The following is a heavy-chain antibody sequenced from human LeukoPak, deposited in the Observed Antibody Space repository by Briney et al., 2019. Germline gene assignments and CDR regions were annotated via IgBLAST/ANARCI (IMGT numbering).Heavy chain of an antibody. D-gene: IGHD3-10*01. Sequence: PGGSLRLSCAASGFTFTYYGMHWVRQAPGKGLEWVAFIRYEGNEKYYADSVKGRFTISRDNSKNTPYLEMNSLRLEDTAVYYCAKDLMRDRWFGESWGQGTLVTVSS. CDR3: AKDLMRDRWFGES. J-gene: IGHJ5*02. V-gene: IGHV3-30*02. CDR2: IRYEGNEK. CDR1: GFTFTYYG.